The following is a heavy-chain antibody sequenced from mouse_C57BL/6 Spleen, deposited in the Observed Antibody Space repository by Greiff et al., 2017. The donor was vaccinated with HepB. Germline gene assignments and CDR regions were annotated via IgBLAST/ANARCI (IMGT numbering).Heavy chain of an antibody. D-gene: IGHD2-3*01. V-gene: IGHV1-54*01. CDR3: ARFDGYYPYYFDY. J-gene: IGHJ2*01. Sequence: QVQLQQSGAELVRPGTSVKVSCKASGYAFTNYLIEWVKQRPGQGLEWIGVINPGSGGTNYNEKFKGKATLTADKSSSTAYMQLSSLTSEDSAVYFCARFDGYYPYYFDYWGQGTTLTVSS. CDR1: GYAFTNYL. CDR2: INPGSGGT.